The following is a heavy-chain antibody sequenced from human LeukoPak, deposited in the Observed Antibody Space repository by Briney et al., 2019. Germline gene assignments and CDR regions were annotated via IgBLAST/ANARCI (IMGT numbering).Heavy chain of an antibody. V-gene: IGHV3-23*01. D-gene: IGHD6-19*01. CDR1: GFTFSSYA. J-gene: IGHJ4*02. CDR3: AKGSRVVAGTIDY. CDR2: ISGSGSTT. Sequence: PGGSLRLSCAASGFTFSSYAMTWVRQAPGKGLEWVSAISGSGSTTYYADSVKGRFTISRDNSKNSLYLQMNSLRAEDTALYYCAKGSRVVAGTIDYWGQGTLVTVSS.